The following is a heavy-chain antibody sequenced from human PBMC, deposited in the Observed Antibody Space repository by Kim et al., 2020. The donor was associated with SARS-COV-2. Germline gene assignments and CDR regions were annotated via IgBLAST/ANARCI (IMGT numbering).Heavy chain of an antibody. V-gene: IGHV3-33*01. J-gene: IGHJ1*01. Sequence: ASCVKGRFTISRDNSKSTLYLQMSSLRGEDTAVYYCARGSGCCWGVGGYWGQGTLVTVSS. D-gene: IGHD3-3*01. CDR3: ARGSGCCWGVGGY.